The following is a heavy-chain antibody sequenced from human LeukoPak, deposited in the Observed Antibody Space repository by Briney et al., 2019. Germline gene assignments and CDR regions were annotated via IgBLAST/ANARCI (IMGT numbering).Heavy chain of an antibody. CDR3: ARGLPYYDFWSGRNWFDP. CDR2: IYHSGST. J-gene: IGHJ5*02. CDR1: GGSISSGGYS. V-gene: IGHV4-30-2*01. Sequence: SQTLSLTCAVSGGSISSGGYSWSWIRQPPGKGLEWIGYIYHSGSTNYNPSLKSRVTISVDTSKNQFSLKLSSVTAADTAVYYCARGLPYYDFWSGRNWFDPWGQGTLVTVSS. D-gene: IGHD3-3*01.